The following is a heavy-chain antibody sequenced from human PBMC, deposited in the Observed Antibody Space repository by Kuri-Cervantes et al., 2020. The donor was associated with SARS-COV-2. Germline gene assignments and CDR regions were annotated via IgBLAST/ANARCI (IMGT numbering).Heavy chain of an antibody. Sequence: GGSLRLSCPAPGFTLSSYAMDWVRQPPGKGLEWVAVISYDGSNKYYADSVKGRITISRDHSKKTLYLQMNRLRAEDTAVYYCARVWRGELYYYYGMDVWGQGTTVTVSS. CDR2: ISYDGSNK. D-gene: IGHD3-3*01. V-gene: IGHV3-30-3*01. J-gene: IGHJ6*02. CDR1: GFTLSSYA. CDR3: ARVWRGELYYYYGMDV.